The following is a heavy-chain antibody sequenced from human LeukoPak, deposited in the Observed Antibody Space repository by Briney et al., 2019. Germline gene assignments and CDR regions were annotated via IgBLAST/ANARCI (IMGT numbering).Heavy chain of an antibody. Sequence: SETLSLXCTVSGGSISSGSYYWIWIRQPAGKGLEWIGRIYTSGITNYNPSLKSRVTMSVDTSKNQFSLKLSSVTAADTAVYYCARATYSGYDWDFDYWGQGTLVTVSS. CDR3: ARATYSGYDWDFDY. CDR2: IYTSGIT. J-gene: IGHJ4*02. D-gene: IGHD5-12*01. CDR1: GGSISSGSYY. V-gene: IGHV4-61*02.